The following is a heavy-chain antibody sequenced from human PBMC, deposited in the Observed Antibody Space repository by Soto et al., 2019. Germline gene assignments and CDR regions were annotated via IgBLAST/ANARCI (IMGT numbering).Heavy chain of an antibody. V-gene: IGHV3-23*01. CDR2: ISGSGGST. CDR3: AKLRPGWELPPFDY. Sequence: EVQLLESGGGLVQPGGSLRLSCAASGFTFSSYAMSWVRQAPGKGLAWVPAISGSGGSTYYADSVKGRFTISRDNSKNPLYLQMNSLRAEDTAVYYCAKLRPGWELPPFDYWGQGTLVTVSS. J-gene: IGHJ4*02. CDR1: GFTFSSYA. D-gene: IGHD1-26*01.